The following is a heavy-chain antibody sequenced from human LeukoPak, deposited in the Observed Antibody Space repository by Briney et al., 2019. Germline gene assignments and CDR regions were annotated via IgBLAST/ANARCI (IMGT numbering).Heavy chain of an antibody. D-gene: IGHD7-27*01. CDR2: INPNSGGT. V-gene: IGHV1-2*04. Sequence: GASVKVSCKASGYTFTSYAMHWVRQAPGQGLEWMGWINPNSGGTNYAQKFQGWVTMTRDTSISTAYMELSRLRSDDTAVYYCARDRATNWATYGMDVWGQGTTVTVSS. CDR1: GYTFTSYA. J-gene: IGHJ6*02. CDR3: ARDRATNWATYGMDV.